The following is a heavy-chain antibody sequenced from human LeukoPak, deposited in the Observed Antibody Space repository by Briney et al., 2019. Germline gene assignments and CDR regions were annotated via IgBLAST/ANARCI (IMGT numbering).Heavy chain of an antibody. CDR1: GYTFTGYY. D-gene: IGHD6-19*01. V-gene: IGHV1-2*02. J-gene: IGHJ4*02. CDR2: INPNSGGT. CDR3: ARRFAYSSGWYVGAEDY. Sequence: ASVKVPCKASGYTFTGYYMHWVRQAPGQGLEWMGWINPNSGGTNYAQKFQGRVTMTRDTSISTAYMELSRLRSDDTAVYYCARRFAYSSGWYVGAEDYWGQGTLVTVSS.